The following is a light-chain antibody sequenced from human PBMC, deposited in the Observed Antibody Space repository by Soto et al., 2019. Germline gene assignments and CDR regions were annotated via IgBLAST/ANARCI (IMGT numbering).Light chain of an antibody. Sequence: EIVMTQSPATLSVSPGERATLSCRASQSISSNLAWYQQKPGQAPRLLIYETSTRASGIPGRFSGSGTGTEFTLTISSLQSEDFAVYYCQQYNNWWAFGQGTKVKIK. CDR3: QQYNNWWA. V-gene: IGKV3-15*01. CDR1: QSISSN. CDR2: ETS. J-gene: IGKJ1*01.